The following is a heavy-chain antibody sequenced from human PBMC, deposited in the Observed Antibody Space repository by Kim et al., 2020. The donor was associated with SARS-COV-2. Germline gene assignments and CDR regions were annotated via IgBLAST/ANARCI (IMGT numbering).Heavy chain of an antibody. CDR2: TYYSGST. V-gene: IGHV4-59*08. D-gene: IGHD1-26*01. Sequence: SETLSLTCTVSGGSISSYYWSWIRQPPGKGLEWIGYTYYSGSTNYNPSLKSRATISVDTSKNQFSLKLSSPTAADTAVYYCARHGAGATGYFDSLGQGT. CDR1: GGSISSYY. J-gene: IGHJ4*02. CDR3: ARHGAGATGYFDS.